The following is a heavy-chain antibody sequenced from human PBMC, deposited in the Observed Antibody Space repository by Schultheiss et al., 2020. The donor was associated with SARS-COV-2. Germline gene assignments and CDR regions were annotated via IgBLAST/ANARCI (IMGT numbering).Heavy chain of an antibody. Sequence: GGSLRLSCAASGFTFSSYSMNWVRQAPGKGLEWVSYISSSGSTIYYADSVKGRFTISRDNAKNSLYLQMNSLRAEDTAVYYCARAPAGIAAAGPRGDYWGQGTLVTVSS. CDR3: ARAPAGIAAAGPRGDY. D-gene: IGHD6-13*01. CDR2: ISSSGSTI. J-gene: IGHJ4*02. V-gene: IGHV3-48*04. CDR1: GFTFSSYS.